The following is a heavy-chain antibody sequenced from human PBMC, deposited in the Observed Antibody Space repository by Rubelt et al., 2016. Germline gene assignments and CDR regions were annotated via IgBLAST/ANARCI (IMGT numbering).Heavy chain of an antibody. D-gene: IGHD6-19*01. V-gene: IGHV3-30*04. J-gene: IGHJ4*02. CDR1: GFTFSSYA. Sequence: QVQLVESGGGVVQPGGSLRLSCAASGFTFSSYAMHWVRQAPGKGVEWVAVISYDGTNKYYADSVKGRFTISRDNSKNTLYLQMNSLRAEDTAVYYCASSSGWYFDYWGQGTLVTVSS. CDR2: ISYDGTNK. CDR3: ASSSGWYFDY.